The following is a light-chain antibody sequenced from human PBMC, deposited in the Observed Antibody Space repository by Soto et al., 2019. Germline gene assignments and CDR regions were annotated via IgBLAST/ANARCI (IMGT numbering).Light chain of an antibody. CDR1: QSISSW. CDR2: KAS. V-gene: IGKV1-5*03. Sequence: DIQMTQSPSTLSASVGDRVTITCRASQSISSWLAWYQQKPGKAPKLLIYKASNLESGVQSRFSGIGSGTEFTLTISILQPDDFATYYCQQYNSYWTFGQGTKVEIK. CDR3: QQYNSYWT. J-gene: IGKJ1*01.